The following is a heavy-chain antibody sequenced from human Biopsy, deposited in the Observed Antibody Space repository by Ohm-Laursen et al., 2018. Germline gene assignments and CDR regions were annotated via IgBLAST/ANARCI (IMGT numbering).Heavy chain of an antibody. Sequence: GSSVKVSCKASGYNFDIYPLFWVRQAPGQGLEWLGGIVPLFETTDSAQKFQGRVTITADRSTTTAYIELSGLTSEDTAIYYCAKAGQTSGEYVVPRHFDSWGQGTRVTVSS. J-gene: IGHJ4*02. D-gene: IGHD2-15*01. CDR2: IVPLFETT. CDR3: AKAGQTSGEYVVPRHFDS. V-gene: IGHV1-69*06. CDR1: GYNFDIYP.